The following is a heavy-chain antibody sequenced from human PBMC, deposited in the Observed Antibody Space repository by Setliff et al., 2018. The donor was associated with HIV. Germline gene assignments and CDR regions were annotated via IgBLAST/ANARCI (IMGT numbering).Heavy chain of an antibody. Sequence: SETLSLTCTVYGGSFSGFYWNWIRQAPGKGLEWIGEINHSRRTKYNPSLKSRVTISVDTSKSQFSLKLSSVTAADTAIYYCARVFVDTAVLRVLEYYFDSWGRGTLVTVSS. CDR2: INHSRRT. J-gene: IGHJ4*02. CDR3: ARVFVDTAVLRVLEYYFDS. CDR1: GGSFSGFY. V-gene: IGHV4-34*01. D-gene: IGHD5-18*01.